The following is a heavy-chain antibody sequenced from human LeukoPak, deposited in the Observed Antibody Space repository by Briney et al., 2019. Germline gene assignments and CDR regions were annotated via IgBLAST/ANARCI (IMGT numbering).Heavy chain of an antibody. CDR3: ARALSYYYGSGSPDDY. CDR2: INHSGST. Sequence: SETLSLTCAVYGGSFSGYYWSWIRQPQGKGLEWIGEINHSGSTNYNPSLKSRVTMSVDTSKNQFSLKLSSVTAADTAVYYCARALSYYYGSGSPDDYWGQGTLVTVSS. D-gene: IGHD3-10*01. CDR1: GGSFSGYY. V-gene: IGHV4-34*01. J-gene: IGHJ4*02.